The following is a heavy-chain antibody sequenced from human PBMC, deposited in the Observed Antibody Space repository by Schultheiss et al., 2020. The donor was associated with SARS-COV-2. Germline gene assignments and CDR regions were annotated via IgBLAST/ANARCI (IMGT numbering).Heavy chain of an antibody. CDR2: FSYSGST. J-gene: IGHJ3*01. Sequence: SETLSLTCTVSGGSISSYYWSWIRQPPGKGLEWIAYFSYSGSTNYNPSLKSRVTISVDTSKSQFSLKLSSVTAADTAVYYCVRDLTGLSGTLFLWGQGTMVTVSS. V-gene: IGHV4-59*01. CDR1: GGSISSYY. D-gene: IGHD6-13*01. CDR3: VRDLTGLSGTLFL.